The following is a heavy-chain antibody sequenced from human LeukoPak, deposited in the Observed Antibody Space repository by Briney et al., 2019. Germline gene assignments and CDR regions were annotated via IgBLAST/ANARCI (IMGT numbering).Heavy chain of an antibody. Sequence: GGSLRLSCTASGFRFSFYWMHWVRQVPGKEPVWISRVNSDESDITYADSVKGRFTISRDNAKNTVYLLMNNVRVDDTAVYYCAEEEGDAFFSGTAGFDSWGQGTVVIVSS. CDR2: VNSDESDI. V-gene: IGHV3-74*03. CDR3: AEEEGDAFFSGTAGFDS. CDR1: GFRFSFYW. J-gene: IGHJ5*01. D-gene: IGHD1-1*01.